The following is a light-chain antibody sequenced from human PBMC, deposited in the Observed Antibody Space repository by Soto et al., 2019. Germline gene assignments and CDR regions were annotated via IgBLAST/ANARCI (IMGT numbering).Light chain of an antibody. CDR2: DAS. Sequence: DIQMTQSPSTLSASVGDRVTITCRASQSISSWLAWYQQKPGKAPKLLIYDASSLESGVPSGFSGSGSGTEFTLTIYSLQPDDFATYYCQQYNSYPYTFGQGTKVDIK. CDR3: QQYNSYPYT. V-gene: IGKV1-5*01. J-gene: IGKJ2*01. CDR1: QSISSW.